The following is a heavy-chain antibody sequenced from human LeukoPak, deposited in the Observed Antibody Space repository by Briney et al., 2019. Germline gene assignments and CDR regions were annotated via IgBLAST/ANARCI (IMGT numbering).Heavy chain of an antibody. J-gene: IGHJ6*03. V-gene: IGHV4-38-2*02. CDR2: IYHSGST. CDR3: ARSPGITIFGVVIPDYYYYYMDV. D-gene: IGHD3-3*01. CDR1: GYSISSGYY. Sequence: PSETLSLTWTVSGYSISSGYYWGWIRQPPGKGLEWIGEIYHSGSTNYNPSLKGRVTMSVDTSKNQFSLKLSSVTAADTAVYYCARSPGITIFGVVIPDYYYYYMDVWGKGTTVTVSS.